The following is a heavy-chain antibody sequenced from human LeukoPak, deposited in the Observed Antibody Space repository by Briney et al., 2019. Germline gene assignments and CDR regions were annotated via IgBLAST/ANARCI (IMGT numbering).Heavy chain of an antibody. J-gene: IGHJ4*02. V-gene: IGHV1-18*01. D-gene: IGHD3-10*01. Sequence: GSSVKVSCKASGGTFSSYGISWVRQAPGQGLEWMGWISAYNGNTDYAQNLRGRLIMTTDTSTSTAYMELRSLRSDDTAVYYCARDSVDGSGTYYNDSPDYWGQGTLVTVSS. CDR1: GGTFSSYG. CDR2: ISAYNGNT. CDR3: ARDSVDGSGTYYNDSPDY.